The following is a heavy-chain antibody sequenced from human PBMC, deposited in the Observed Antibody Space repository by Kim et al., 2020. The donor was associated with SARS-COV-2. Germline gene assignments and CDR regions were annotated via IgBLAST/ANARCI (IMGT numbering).Heavy chain of an antibody. CDR2: SFRSGST. Sequence: SETLSLTCTVSGAPISSYYWVWVRQPPGKGLEWMATSFRSGSTSSNPSLKSRVTISADTSNHQFSLQLSSVPAADTAAYYCASWDYSDNAGLVHSGQGT. V-gene: IGHV4-59*13. J-gene: IGHJ4*02. CDR1: GAPISSYY. D-gene: IGHD4-4*01. CDR3: ASWDYSDNAGLVH.